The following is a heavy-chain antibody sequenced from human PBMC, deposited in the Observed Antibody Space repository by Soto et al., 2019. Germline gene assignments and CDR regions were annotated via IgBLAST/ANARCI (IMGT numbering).Heavy chain of an antibody. Sequence: QVQLVQSGAEVKKPGASVKVSCKASGYTFTTYDMHWVRQAPGQRLEWMGWINAGNGETAYSQKFPGRVTITRDTSAPTVYMELSSLRFEDTGVYYCATWGGAVVPDASNWFDPWGQGTLVTVSS. CDR1: GYTFTTYD. J-gene: IGHJ5*02. CDR3: ATWGGAVVPDASNWFDP. D-gene: IGHD2-2*01. V-gene: IGHV1-3*01. CDR2: INAGNGET.